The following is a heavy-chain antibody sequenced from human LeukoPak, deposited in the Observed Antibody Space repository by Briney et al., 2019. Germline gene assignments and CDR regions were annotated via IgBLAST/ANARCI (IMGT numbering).Heavy chain of an antibody. D-gene: IGHD3-10*01. CDR1: GFTFSTNS. CDR3: ARVLDYYGSGSYSKDSYYYYMDV. Sequence: GGSLRLSCAASGFTFSTNSMNWVRQAPGKGLEWVSSTSHTSSRIYYADSVRGRFTISRDNAKNSLYLQMNSLRVEDTAVYYCARVLDYYGSGSYSKDSYYYYMDVWGKGTTVTVSS. CDR2: TSHTSSRI. J-gene: IGHJ6*03. V-gene: IGHV3-21*01.